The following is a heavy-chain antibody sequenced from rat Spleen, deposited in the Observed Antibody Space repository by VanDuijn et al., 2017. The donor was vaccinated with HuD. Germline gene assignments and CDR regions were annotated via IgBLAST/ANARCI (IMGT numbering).Heavy chain of an antibody. V-gene: IGHV5S13*01. CDR2: ITNSGVNT. J-gene: IGHJ2*01. D-gene: IGHD1-11*01. CDR1: GFTFSNYG. Sequence: EVQLVESGGGLVQPGRSLKLSCAASGFTFSNYGTAWVRQAPTKGLEWVASITNSGVNTYYRDSMKGRFTISRDNAKNTLYLQMDSLRSEDTATYYCTRGKLYSLDYWGQGVMVTVSS. CDR3: TRGKLYSLDY.